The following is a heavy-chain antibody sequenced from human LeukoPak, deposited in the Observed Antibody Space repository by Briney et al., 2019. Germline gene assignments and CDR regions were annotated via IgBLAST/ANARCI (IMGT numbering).Heavy chain of an antibody. Sequence: GSLRLSCAASGFTFSNYWMSWVRQAPGKGLEWVSSISSSSSYIYYADSVKGRFTISRDNAKNSLYLQMNSLRAEDTAVYYCARGRPDYWGQGTLVTVSS. J-gene: IGHJ4*02. CDR3: ARGRPDY. D-gene: IGHD6-6*01. CDR1: GFTFSNYW. CDR2: ISSSSSYI. V-gene: IGHV3-21*01.